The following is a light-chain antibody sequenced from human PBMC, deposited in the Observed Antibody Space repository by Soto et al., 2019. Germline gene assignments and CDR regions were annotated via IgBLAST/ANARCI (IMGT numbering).Light chain of an antibody. Sequence: DIQVTQSPSFLSASVGDRVTITCRASQGISSYLAWYQLKPGKAPKLLISTASSLQSGVPPRFSGSESGTAFTLIISSLQPDDFATYCCQQYKSSSWTFGQGTKVDIK. J-gene: IGKJ1*01. CDR2: TAS. CDR3: QQYKSSSWT. V-gene: IGKV1-9*01. CDR1: QGISSY.